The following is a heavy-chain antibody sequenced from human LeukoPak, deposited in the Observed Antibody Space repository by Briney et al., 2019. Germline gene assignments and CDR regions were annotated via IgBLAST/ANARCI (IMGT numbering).Heavy chain of an antibody. CDR1: GFTFSDYN. Sequence: GGSLRLSCAASGFTFSDYNMSWIRQAPGKGLEWVAHISSSGTNIYYADSAQGRFTLSRDNAKNSLILQMNSLRGEDTAVYYCARDKYYMDVWGKGTTVTVS. D-gene: IGHD6-6*01. CDR2: ISSSGTNI. CDR3: ARDKYYMDV. V-gene: IGHV3-11*04. J-gene: IGHJ6*03.